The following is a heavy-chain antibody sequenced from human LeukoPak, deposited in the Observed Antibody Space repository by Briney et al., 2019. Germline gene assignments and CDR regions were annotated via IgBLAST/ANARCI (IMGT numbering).Heavy chain of an antibody. CDR2: IYYSGTT. V-gene: IGHV4-39*07. Sequence: SETLSLTCTVSGDSIRRSSEYWAWIRQAPGKGLEWIGTIYYSGTTYYSPSLKSRVTFSVDTSKNQFSPKLTSVTAADTAVYYCAREAFGVFGVVKPIHYWGQGILVTVSA. D-gene: IGHD3-3*01. CDR1: GDSIRRSSEY. J-gene: IGHJ4*02. CDR3: AREAFGVFGVVKPIHY.